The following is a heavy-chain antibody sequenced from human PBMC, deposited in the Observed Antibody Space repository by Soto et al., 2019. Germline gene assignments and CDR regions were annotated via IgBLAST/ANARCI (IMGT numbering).Heavy chain of an antibody. CDR1: GYTFTSYG. J-gene: IGHJ6*03. Sequence: QVQLVQSGAEVKKPGASVKVSCKASGYTFTSYGISWVRQAPGQGLEWMGWISAYNGNTNYAQKLQGRVTMTTDTSTSTAYMEVRSLRSDDTAVYYCARGYCSGGSCRYYYYYYMDVWGKGTTVTVSS. V-gene: IGHV1-18*01. D-gene: IGHD2-15*01. CDR3: ARGYCSGGSCRYYYYYYMDV. CDR2: ISAYNGNT.